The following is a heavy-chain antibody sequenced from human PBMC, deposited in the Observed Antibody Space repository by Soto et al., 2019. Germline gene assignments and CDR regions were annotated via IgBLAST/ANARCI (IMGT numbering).Heavy chain of an antibody. CDR3: ARGVRYFDWLLFPATHYYYYYYMDV. CDR1: GGSISSYY. D-gene: IGHD3-9*01. J-gene: IGHJ6*03. V-gene: IGHV4-59*01. CDR2: IYYSGST. Sequence: PSETLSLTCTVSGGSISSYYWSWIRQPPGKGLEWIGYIYYSGSTNYNPSLKSRVTISVDTSKNQFSLKLSPVTAADTAVYYCARGVRYFDWLLFPATHYYYYYYMDVWGKGTTVTVSS.